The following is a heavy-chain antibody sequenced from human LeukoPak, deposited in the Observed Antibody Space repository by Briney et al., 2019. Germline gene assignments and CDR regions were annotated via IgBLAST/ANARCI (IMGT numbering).Heavy chain of an antibody. CDR3: ALRGLHYYYYGMDV. V-gene: IGHV4-39*01. CDR1: GDSFSGNNY. J-gene: IGHJ6*02. Sequence: RPSETLSLTCAVSGDSFSGNNYWTWVRQPPGKGLEWIGSIYYSGSTYYNPSLKSRVTISVDTSKNQFSLKLSSVTAADTAVYYCALRGLHYYYYGMDVWGQGTTVTVSS. CDR2: IYYSGST. D-gene: IGHD4-17*01.